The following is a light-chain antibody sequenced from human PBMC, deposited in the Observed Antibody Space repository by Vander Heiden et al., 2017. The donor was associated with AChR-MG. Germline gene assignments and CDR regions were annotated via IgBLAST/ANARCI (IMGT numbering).Light chain of an antibody. Sequence: DIVMTQSPLSLPVTPGEPASISCRSSQSLLHSNGYNYLDWYLQKPGQSPQLLIYLGSNRASGVPDRFSGSGSGTDFTLKISRVEAEDVGVYYCMQAHFGQGTRLEIK. J-gene: IGKJ5*01. CDR2: LGS. CDR3: MQAH. CDR1: QSLLHSNGYNY. V-gene: IGKV2-28*01.